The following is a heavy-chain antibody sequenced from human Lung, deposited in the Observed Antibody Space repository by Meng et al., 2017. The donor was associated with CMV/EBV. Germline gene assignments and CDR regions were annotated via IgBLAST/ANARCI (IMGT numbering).Heavy chain of an antibody. CDR1: GYTFTSYD. CDR3: ARGKGSYYYYYSMDV. D-gene: IGHD5-18*01. Sequence: SXXVSXKASGYTFTSYDINWVRQATGQGLEWMGWMNPNSGNTGYTQKFQGRVTMTRNTSISTAYMELSTLRSEDTAVYYCARGKGSYYYYYSMDVWGQGXTVTVSS. CDR2: MNPNSGNT. V-gene: IGHV1-8*01. J-gene: IGHJ6*02.